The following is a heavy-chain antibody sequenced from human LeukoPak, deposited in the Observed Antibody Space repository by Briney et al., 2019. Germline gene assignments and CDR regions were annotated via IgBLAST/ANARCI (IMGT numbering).Heavy chain of an antibody. J-gene: IGHJ5*02. D-gene: IGHD1-26*01. Sequence: GGSLRLSCVASGFTVSSNYMSWVRQAPGKGLEWVSAISGSGGSTYYADSVKGRFTISRDNSKNTLYLQMNSLRAEDTAVYYCAKGEPYSWFDPWGQGTLVTVSS. V-gene: IGHV3-23*01. CDR1: GFTVSSNY. CDR2: ISGSGGST. CDR3: AKGEPYSWFDP.